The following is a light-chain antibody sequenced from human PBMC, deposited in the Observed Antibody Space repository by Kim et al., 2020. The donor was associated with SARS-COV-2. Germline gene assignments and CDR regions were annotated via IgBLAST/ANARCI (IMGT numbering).Light chain of an antibody. J-gene: IGLJ3*02. CDR2: EDN. Sequence: TVTTSCTGGSGSIASNYGQWYQQRPGSAPTTVIYEDNQRPSGVPDRFSGSIDSSSNSASLTISGLKTEDEADYYCQSYDSSNPWVFGGGTQLTVL. V-gene: IGLV6-57*02. CDR3: QSYDSSNPWV. CDR1: SGSIASNY.